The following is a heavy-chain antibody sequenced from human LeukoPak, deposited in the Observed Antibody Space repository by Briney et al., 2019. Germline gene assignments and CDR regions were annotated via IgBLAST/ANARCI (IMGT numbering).Heavy chain of an antibody. V-gene: IGHV4-31*03. J-gene: IGHJ4*02. Sequence: SETLSLTCTVSGGSISSGGYYWSWIRQHPGKGLEWIGYIYYSGSTYYNPSLKSRVTISVDTSKNQSSLKLSSVTAADTAVYYCARVVGYYYDSSGYSDYWGQGTLVTVSS. D-gene: IGHD3-22*01. CDR3: ARVVGYYYDSSGYSDY. CDR1: GGSISSGGYY. CDR2: IYYSGST.